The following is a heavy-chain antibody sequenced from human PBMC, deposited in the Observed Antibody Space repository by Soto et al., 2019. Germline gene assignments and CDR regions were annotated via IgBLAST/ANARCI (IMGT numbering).Heavy chain of an antibody. CDR1: GFTFSSYW. CDR3: ARDFADTAMVSPFDY. Sequence: GGSLRLSCAASGFTFSSYWMSWVRQAPGKGLEWVANIKEDGSEKYYVDSVKGRFTISRDNAKNSLYLQMNSLRAEDTAVYYCARDFADTAMVSPFDYWGQGTLVTVSS. CDR2: IKEDGSEK. J-gene: IGHJ4*02. D-gene: IGHD5-18*01. V-gene: IGHV3-7*01.